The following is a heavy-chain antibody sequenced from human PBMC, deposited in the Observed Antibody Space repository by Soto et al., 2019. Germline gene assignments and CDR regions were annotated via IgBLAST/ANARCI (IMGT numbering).Heavy chain of an antibody. V-gene: IGHV3-33*08. J-gene: IGHJ4*02. CDR2: IWCNGSNK. D-gene: IGHD3-10*01. Sequence: GSLRLSGAASGFTLSGYAMDWVRQAPGKGLEWVAVIWCNGSNKYYANSVKGRFTISRDNSKNTLYLQMNSLRAEDTAVYYCARDRHPYYYGSGSYDYWGQGTLVTVSS. CDR1: GFTLSGYA. CDR3: ARDRHPYYYGSGSYDY.